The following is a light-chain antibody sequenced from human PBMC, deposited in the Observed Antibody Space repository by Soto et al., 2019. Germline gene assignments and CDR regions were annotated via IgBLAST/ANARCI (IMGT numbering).Light chain of an antibody. J-gene: IGKJ1*01. V-gene: IGKV3-20*01. CDR3: QQYGNSPWT. CDR2: QTS. Sequence: EIVLTQSPAALSSFPGDRVTLSCRASQYINTRLTWYQHRPGQAPRLLIYQTSIRAAGIPARFSGSGSGTDFTLIISRLEPEDFAVYYCQQYGNSPWTFGHGTKVDIK. CDR1: QYINTR.